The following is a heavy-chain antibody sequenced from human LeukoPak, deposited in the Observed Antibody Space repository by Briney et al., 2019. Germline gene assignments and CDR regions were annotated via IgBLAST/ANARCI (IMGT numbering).Heavy chain of an antibody. CDR1: GGSINNYY. CDR3: ARGGYEYYYMDV. Sequence: SETLSLTCTVSGGSINNYYWTWIRQPAGRGLEWIGRIYTSGSTNYNPSLKSRVTMSVDTSKSQFSLKLSSVTAADTAVYYCARGGYEYYYMDVWGKGTTVTVSS. D-gene: IGHD3-16*01. CDR2: IYTSGST. J-gene: IGHJ6*03. V-gene: IGHV4-4*07.